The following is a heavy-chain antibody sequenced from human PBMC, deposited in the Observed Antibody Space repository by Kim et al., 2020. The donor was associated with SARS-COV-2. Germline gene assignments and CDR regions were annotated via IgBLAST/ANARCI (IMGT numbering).Heavy chain of an antibody. D-gene: IGHD3-10*01. Sequence: TSSNQSLRRRVTISVDTSKHQFSLKLSSVTAADTAVYYCARDRGSGAFDIWGQGTMVTVSS. J-gene: IGHJ3*02. CDR3: ARDRGSGAFDI. V-gene: IGHV4-31*02. CDR2: T.